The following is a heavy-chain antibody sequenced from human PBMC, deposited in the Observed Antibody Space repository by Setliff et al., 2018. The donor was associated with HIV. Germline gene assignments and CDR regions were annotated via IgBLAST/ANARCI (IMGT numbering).Heavy chain of an antibody. J-gene: IGHJ3*02. Sequence: PGGSLRLSCEVSGFTFSSHAMSWVRQAPGKGLGWVSSISGSESGISYADPVKGRFTISRDNFKNTLYLQLSSLRPEDTAVYYCAREVVVVVATTDAFDIWGQGTMVTVSS. CDR1: GFTFSSHA. V-gene: IGHV3-23*01. CDR3: AREVVVVVATTDAFDI. CDR2: ISGSESGI. D-gene: IGHD2-15*01.